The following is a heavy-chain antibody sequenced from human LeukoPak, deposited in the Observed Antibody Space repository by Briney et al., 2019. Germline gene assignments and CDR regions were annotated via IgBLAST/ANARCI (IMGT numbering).Heavy chain of an antibody. D-gene: IGHD5-24*01. Sequence: SETLSLTCIVSGGSISRYYWSWIRQPAGKGLEWIGRIYISGSTNYNPSLKSRVTMSVDTSRNQFSLKLSSVTAADTAVYYCASSTVEMATIGWFDPWGQGTLVTVSS. J-gene: IGHJ5*02. CDR1: GGSISRYY. V-gene: IGHV4-4*07. CDR2: IYISGST. CDR3: ASSTVEMATIGWFDP.